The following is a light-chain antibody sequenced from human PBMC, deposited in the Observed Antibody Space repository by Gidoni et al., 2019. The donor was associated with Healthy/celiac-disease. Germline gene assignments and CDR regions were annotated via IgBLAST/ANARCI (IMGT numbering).Light chain of an antibody. V-gene: IGLV8-61*01. CDR1: SGSVSTSYY. J-gene: IGLJ3*02. CDR2: STN. CDR3: VLYMGSGISV. Sequence: QTVVTQEPSIAVSPGGTVTLTCGLSSGSVSTSYYPSWYQQTPGQAPRTLIYSTNPRSSVVPDRFSGSILGNKAALTITGSPADDESDYYCVLYMGSGISVFGGGTKLTVL.